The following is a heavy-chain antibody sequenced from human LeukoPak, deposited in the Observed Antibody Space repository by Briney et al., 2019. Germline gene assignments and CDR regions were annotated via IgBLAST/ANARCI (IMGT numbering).Heavy chain of an antibody. CDR2: IYPTDSDT. D-gene: IGHD5-24*01. CDR1: GDSFTSYW. J-gene: IGHJ4*02. CDR3: ARRGEDGYNSAGY. Sequence: GESLKISCKGSGDSFTSYWIGWVRQMPGEGLEWMGIIYPTDSDTRYSPSFQGQVTISVDKSISTAYLQWSSLKASDTAIYYCARRGEDGYNSAGYWGQGTLVTVSS. V-gene: IGHV5-51*01.